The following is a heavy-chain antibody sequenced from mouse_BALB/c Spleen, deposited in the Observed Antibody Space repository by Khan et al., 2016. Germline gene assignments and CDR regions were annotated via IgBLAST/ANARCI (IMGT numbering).Heavy chain of an antibody. Sequence: EVELVESGGGLVKPGGSLKLSCAASGFTFSDYYMYWVRQTPEKRLEWVATISDGGSYTYYPDSVKGRFTISRDNAKNNLYLQMSSLKSEDTGMXYCAREGLRRGFAYWGQGTLVTVSA. CDR3: AREGLRRGFAY. V-gene: IGHV5-4*02. CDR2: ISDGGSYT. CDR1: GFTFSDYY. D-gene: IGHD2-4*01. J-gene: IGHJ3*01.